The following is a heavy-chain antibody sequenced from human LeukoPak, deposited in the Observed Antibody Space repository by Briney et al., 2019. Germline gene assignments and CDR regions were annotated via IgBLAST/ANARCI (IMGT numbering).Heavy chain of an antibody. CDR3: ASFSSTSFYSEYFQH. Sequence: SQTLSLTCTVSGGSISSGGYYWSWIRQHPEKGLEWIGYIYYSGSTYYNPSLKSRVTISVDTSKNQFSLKLSSVTAADTAVYYCASFSSTSFYSEYFQHWGQGTLVTVSS. V-gene: IGHV4-31*03. CDR1: GGSISSGGYY. J-gene: IGHJ1*01. D-gene: IGHD2-2*01. CDR2: IYYSGST.